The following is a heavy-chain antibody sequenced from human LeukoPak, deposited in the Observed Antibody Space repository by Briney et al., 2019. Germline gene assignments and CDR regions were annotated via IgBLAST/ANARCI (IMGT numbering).Heavy chain of an antibody. Sequence: ALVKVSCKASGYTFTGYYMHWVRQAPGQGLEWMGIIKPSGGSTTYAQKFQGRVTMTRDMSTSTLYMELSSLRSEDTAVYYCARVRDGYNDAYDIWGQGTMVTVSS. CDR1: GYTFTGYY. D-gene: IGHD5-24*01. CDR2: IKPSGGST. V-gene: IGHV1-46*01. CDR3: ARVRDGYNDAYDI. J-gene: IGHJ3*02.